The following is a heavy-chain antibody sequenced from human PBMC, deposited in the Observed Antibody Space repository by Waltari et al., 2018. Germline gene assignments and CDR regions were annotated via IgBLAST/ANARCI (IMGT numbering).Heavy chain of an antibody. CDR1: GGSFSGYS. J-gene: IGHJ2*01. CDR3: ARSFGDYAAGRFFDL. CDR2: INHSGST. V-gene: IGHV4-34*01. Sequence: QVQLQQWGAGLLKPSETLSLTCAVYGGSFSGYSWRWIRRPPGKGLEWIGEINHSGSTNYNPSLKSRVTISVDTSKNQFSLKLSSVTAADTAVYYCARSFGDYAAGRFFDLWGRGTLVTVSS. D-gene: IGHD4-17*01.